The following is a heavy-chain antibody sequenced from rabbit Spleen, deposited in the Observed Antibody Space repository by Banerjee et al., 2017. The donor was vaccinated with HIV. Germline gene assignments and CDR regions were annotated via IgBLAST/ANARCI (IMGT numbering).Heavy chain of an antibody. CDR1: GFSFSSSYW. J-gene: IGHJ6*01. V-gene: IGHV1S45*01. D-gene: IGHD8-1*01. CDR2: IYTGRSGST. CDR3: ARNPYSGTSYNL. Sequence: EESGGGLVQPEGSLTLTCTASGFSFSSSYWIYWVRQAPGKGLESIACIYTGRSGSTYYASWAKGRFTISSTSSTTVTLQVTSLTAADTATYFCARNPYSGTSYNLWGPGTLVTVS.